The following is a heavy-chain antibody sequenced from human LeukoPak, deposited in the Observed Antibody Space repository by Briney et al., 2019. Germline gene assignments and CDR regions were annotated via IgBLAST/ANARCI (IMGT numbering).Heavy chain of an antibody. CDR3: ARDRRLWNMDV. V-gene: IGHV3-74*01. CDR1: GLTFSSYW. CDR2: INSDGSTT. J-gene: IGHJ6*03. D-gene: IGHD4/OR15-4a*01. Sequence: GWSLRLSCAASGLTFSSYWMHWVRQAPGKGLVWVSRINSDGSTTTYADSVKGRFTISRDNAKNTLYLQMNSLRAEDTAVYYCARDRRLWNMDVWGTGTTVTISS.